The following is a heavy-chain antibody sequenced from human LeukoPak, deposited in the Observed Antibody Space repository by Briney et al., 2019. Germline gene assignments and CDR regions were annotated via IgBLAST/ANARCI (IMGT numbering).Heavy chain of an antibody. CDR3: ARGAFDL. CDR2: VFYSGSP. V-gene: IGHV4-39*07. CDR1: GGSISSSNSY. J-gene: IGHJ2*01. Sequence: SETLSLTCTVSGGSISSSNSYWGWIRQPPGQGLEWIGTVFYSGSPYYNPSLKSRVTISMDTSKNQFSLNLTSVTAADTAVYYCARGAFDLWGRCILVTVSS.